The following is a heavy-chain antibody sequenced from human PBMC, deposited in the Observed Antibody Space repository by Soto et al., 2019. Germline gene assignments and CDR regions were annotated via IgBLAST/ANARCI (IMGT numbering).Heavy chain of an antibody. Sequence: QVQLVQSGADVKKPGASVKLSCKASGYTLIHSDIGWVRQAPGQGPEWLGRISPSTGKTDYPQKFQDRVSMTTDTSTTPGYMELRRLRSDAPAVYYCARDQPRWLNDASDLWGQGTMVTVSS. CDR1: GYTLIHSD. CDR3: ARDQPRWLNDASDL. J-gene: IGHJ3*01. D-gene: IGHD6-19*01. CDR2: ISPSTGKT. V-gene: IGHV1-18*01.